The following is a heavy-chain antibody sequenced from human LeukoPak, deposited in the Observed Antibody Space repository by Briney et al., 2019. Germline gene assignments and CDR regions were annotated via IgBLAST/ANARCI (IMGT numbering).Heavy chain of an antibody. CDR1: GFSVGGYW. CDR2: INSDGSSI. J-gene: IGHJ4*02. V-gene: IGHV3-74*01. D-gene: IGHD5-12*01. CDR3: TRGASGYGNFDY. Sequence: HPGGSLRLSCAASGFSVGGYWMHWVRQGPGMGLVWVSRINSDGSSISYADSVKGRFSISRDNAKNTLYLQMNSLRAEDTAMYYCTRGASGYGNFDYWGQGTLVTVSS.